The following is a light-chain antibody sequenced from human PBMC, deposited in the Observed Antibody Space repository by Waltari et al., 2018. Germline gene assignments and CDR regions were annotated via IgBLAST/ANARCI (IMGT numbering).Light chain of an antibody. J-gene: IGKJ1*01. V-gene: IGKV1-5*03. CDR1: QSISSW. CDR3: QQYNSYET. CDR2: KAS. Sequence: DIQMTQSPSTLSASVGDRVTITCRASQSISSWLAWYQQKPGKVPKLLIYKASSLESGVPSRFSGSGSGTEFTLTISSLQPDDFATYYCQQYNSYETFGQGTKVEIK.